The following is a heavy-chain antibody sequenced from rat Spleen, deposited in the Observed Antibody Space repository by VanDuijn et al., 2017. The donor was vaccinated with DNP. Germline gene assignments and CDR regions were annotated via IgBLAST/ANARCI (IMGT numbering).Heavy chain of an antibody. Sequence: EVQLVESGGGLVQPGRSLKLSCVASGFTFSNYWMYWIRQAPTKGLEWVAYISYDGGSTYHGDSVKGRFTISRDIAKNTLYLQMNSLRSEDMATYYCARHVLPLRVWDYWGQGVMVTVSS. CDR2: ISYDGGST. V-gene: IGHV5-22*01. CDR1: GFTFSNYW. D-gene: IGHD1-4*01. J-gene: IGHJ2*01. CDR3: ARHVLPLRVWDY.